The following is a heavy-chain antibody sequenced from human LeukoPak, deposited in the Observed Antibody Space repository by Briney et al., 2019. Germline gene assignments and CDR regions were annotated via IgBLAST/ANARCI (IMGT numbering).Heavy chain of an antibody. CDR3: ARVSGITMIVVVQSDGFDI. V-gene: IGHV4-39*07. D-gene: IGHD3-22*01. CDR1: GGSISNYY. Sequence: PSETLSLTCTVSGGSISNYYWGWIRQPPGKGLEWIGSIYYSGSTYYNPSLKSRVTISVDTSKNQFSLKLSSVTAADTAVYYCARVSGITMIVVVQSDGFDIWGQGTMVSVSS. J-gene: IGHJ3*02. CDR2: IYYSGST.